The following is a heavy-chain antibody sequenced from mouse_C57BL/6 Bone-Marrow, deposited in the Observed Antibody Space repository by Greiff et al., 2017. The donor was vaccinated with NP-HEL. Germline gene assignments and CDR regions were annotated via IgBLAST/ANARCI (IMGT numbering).Heavy chain of an antibody. CDR2: IYPGDGDT. CDR1: GYAFSSYW. J-gene: IGHJ2*01. V-gene: IGHV1-80*01. D-gene: IGHD2-2*01. CDR3: ARRLYYGYDDY. Sequence: QVQLKESGAELVKPGASVKISCKASGYAFSSYWMNWVKQRPGKGLEWIGQIYPGDGDTNYNGKFKGKATLTADKSSSTAYMQLSSLTSEDSAVYFCARRLYYGYDDYWGQGTTLTVSS.